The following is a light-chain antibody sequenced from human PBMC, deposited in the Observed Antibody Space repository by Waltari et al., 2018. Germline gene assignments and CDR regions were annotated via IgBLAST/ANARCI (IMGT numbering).Light chain of an antibody. CDR1: QGISTW. V-gene: IGKV1-12*01. Sequence: DIQMTQSPSSVSASVGDRVTIPCRASQGISTWLAWHHQKPGNAPKLLIYSTSTLQTGVPSRFSGSGSGTDFSPTIDSLQPEDFATYYCQQGNSFPPTFGQGTKVEIK. J-gene: IGKJ1*01. CDR3: QQGNSFPPT. CDR2: STS.